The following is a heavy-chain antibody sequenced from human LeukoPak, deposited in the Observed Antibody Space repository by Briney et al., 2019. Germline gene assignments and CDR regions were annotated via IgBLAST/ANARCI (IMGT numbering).Heavy chain of an antibody. J-gene: IGHJ4*02. CDR1: GFAISDYS. Sequence: GGSLRLSCAASGFAISDYSMNWVRQVPGKGLEWVSYISSSSNKVYYADSVKGRFTISRDNAKNSLFLQMNSLRADDTAVYYCARNFYCGGDCAISYFDYWGQGTLVTVSS. CDR3: ARNFYCGGDCAISYFDY. V-gene: IGHV3-48*01. D-gene: IGHD2-21*02. CDR2: ISSSSNKV.